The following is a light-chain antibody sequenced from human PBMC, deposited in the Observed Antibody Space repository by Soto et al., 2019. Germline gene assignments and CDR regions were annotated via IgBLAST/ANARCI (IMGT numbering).Light chain of an antibody. Sequence: QSALTQPASVSGSPGQSITISCTGTNSVVGSYNLVSWYQQHPGKAPKLMIYEGSQRPSGVSNRFSGSKSGNTASLTISGLQAEDEADYYCCSYAGSSTWVFGGGTQLTVL. J-gene: IGLJ3*02. CDR1: NSVVGSYNL. CDR3: CSYAGSSTWV. V-gene: IGLV2-23*01. CDR2: EGS.